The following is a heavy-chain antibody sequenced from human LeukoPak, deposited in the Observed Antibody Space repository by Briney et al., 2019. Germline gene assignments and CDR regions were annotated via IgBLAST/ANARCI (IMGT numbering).Heavy chain of an antibody. CDR3: TRVGYIDEGIDY. CDR2: IKQDGSKK. Sequence: GGSLRLSCVASGFPFSSYWMTWVRQAPVKGLEWVANIKQDGSKKSYVDSVKGRFTISRDNAKNSLYLQMNSLRAEDTAIYYCTRVGYIDEGIDYWGQGTLVTVSS. CDR1: GFPFSSYW. D-gene: IGHD5-24*01. V-gene: IGHV3-7*04. J-gene: IGHJ4*02.